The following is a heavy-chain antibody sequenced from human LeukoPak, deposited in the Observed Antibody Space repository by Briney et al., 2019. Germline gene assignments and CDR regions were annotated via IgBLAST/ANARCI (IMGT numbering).Heavy chain of an antibody. J-gene: IGHJ5*02. Sequence: SQTLSLTCALSGDSVSSHSAGWNWITQSPSRGLEWLGRTYYRSKWSTDIAKSVESRMTINADTSRNQLSLQLSSGTPVNTADYYSPTGVLVLGAMFPTLGFDTWGQGNLVTASS. CDR2: TYYRSKWST. CDR3: PTGVLVLGAMFPTLGFDT. CDR1: GDSVSSHSAG. V-gene: IGHV6-1*01. D-gene: IGHD3-10*01.